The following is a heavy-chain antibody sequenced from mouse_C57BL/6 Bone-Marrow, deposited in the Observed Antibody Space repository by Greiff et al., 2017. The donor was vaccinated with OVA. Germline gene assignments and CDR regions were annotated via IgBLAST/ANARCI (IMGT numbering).Heavy chain of an antibody. CDR1: GYTFTSYG. V-gene: IGHV1-81*01. Sequence: QVQLQQSGAELARPGASVKLSCKASGYTFTSYGISWVKQRPGQGLEWIGEIYPRSGTTYYHEKFKGKATLTADKSSSTAYMELRSLTSEDSAVYVCARLWGFAYWGQGTRVTVSA. J-gene: IGHJ3*01. CDR3: ARLWGFAY. CDR2: IYPRSGTT. D-gene: IGHD1-1*02.